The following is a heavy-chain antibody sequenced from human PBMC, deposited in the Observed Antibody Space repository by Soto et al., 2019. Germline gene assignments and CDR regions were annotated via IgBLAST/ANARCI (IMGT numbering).Heavy chain of an antibody. CDR3: ARGVTTVTTIDD. Sequence: PSETLSLTCAVSGGSISSGGYSWSWIRQPPGKGLEWIGYIYHSGSTYYNPSLKSRVTISVDRSKNQFSLKLSSVTAADTAVYYCARGVTTVTTIDDWGQGTLVTVS. J-gene: IGHJ4*02. CDR1: GGSISSGGYS. V-gene: IGHV4-30-2*01. CDR2: IYHSGST. D-gene: IGHD4-17*01.